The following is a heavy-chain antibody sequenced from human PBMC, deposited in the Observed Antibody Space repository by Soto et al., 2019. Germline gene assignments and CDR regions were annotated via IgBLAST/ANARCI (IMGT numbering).Heavy chain of an antibody. V-gene: IGHV4-59*01. CDR1: GGSISSYY. CDR2: IYYSGST. Sequence: SETLSLTCTVSGGSISSYYWSWIRQPPGKGLEWIGYIYYSGSTNYNPSLKSRVTISIDTSKNQFSLKLSSVTAADTAVYYCARLLWFGEPNWFDPWGQGTLVTVSS. D-gene: IGHD3-10*01. J-gene: IGHJ5*02. CDR3: ARLLWFGEPNWFDP.